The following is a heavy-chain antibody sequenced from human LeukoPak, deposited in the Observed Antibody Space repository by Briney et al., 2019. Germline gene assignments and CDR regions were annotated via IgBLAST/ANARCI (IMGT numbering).Heavy chain of an antibody. D-gene: IGHD4-17*01. CDR2: INPNSGGT. CDR3: AGNADYGDPRHDY. J-gene: IGHJ4*02. CDR1: GYTFTGYY. Sequence: ASVKVSCKASGYTFTGYYMHWVRQAPGQGLEWMGWINPNSGGTNYAQKFQGRVTMTRDTSISTAYMELSRLRSDDTAVYYCAGNADYGDPRHDYWGQGTLVTVSS. V-gene: IGHV1-2*02.